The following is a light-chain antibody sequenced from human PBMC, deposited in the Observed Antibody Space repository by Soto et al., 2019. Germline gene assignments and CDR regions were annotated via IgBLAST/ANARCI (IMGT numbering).Light chain of an antibody. J-gene: IGKJ1*01. CDR2: AAS. CDR1: RDVGSD. CDR3: LQDYGDSWT. Sequence: TQMTQSPLSLSAYVGEKIIITCRASRDVGSDVSWYQQKPGQAPKLVIYAASNLYTGVPSRFSGRRSGTEFTLTVSSLQPEDFASYYCLQDYGDSWTFGQGTKVEIE. V-gene: IGKV1-6*01.